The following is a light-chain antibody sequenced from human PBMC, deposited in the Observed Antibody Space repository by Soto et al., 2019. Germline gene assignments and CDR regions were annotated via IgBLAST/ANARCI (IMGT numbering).Light chain of an antibody. V-gene: IGLV2-23*01. CDR3: CARADTSSVL. CDR1: SRDVGGYNL. Sequence: QSALTQPASVSGSPGQSIIISCTGTSRDVGGYNLFSWYQQYPDKAPKLIIYEGTKRPSGVSNRVSGSWSGDTASLTISGLQAEDEADYYCCARADTSSVLFGGGTKLTVL. CDR2: EGT. J-gene: IGLJ2*01.